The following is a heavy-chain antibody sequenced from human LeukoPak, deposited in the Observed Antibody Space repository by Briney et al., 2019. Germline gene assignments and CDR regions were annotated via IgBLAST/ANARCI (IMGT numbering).Heavy chain of an antibody. J-gene: IGHJ4*02. CDR2: IKQDGSEK. D-gene: IGHD3-16*01. CDR3: AQDGGMARFDY. CDR1: GFTFINYW. Sequence: GGSLRLSCAASGFTFINYWMSWVRQAPGKGLEWVANIKQDGSEKYYVDSVKDRFTISRDNAKNSLYLQMNSLKADDTAVYYCAQDGGMARFDYWGQGTLVTVSS. V-gene: IGHV3-7*03.